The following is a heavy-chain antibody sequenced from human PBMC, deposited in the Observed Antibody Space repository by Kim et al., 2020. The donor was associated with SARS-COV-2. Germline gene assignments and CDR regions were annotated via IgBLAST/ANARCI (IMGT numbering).Heavy chain of an antibody. CDR3: AKDTRATIMVRGAEFDF. CDR1: GFTFDDYA. CDR2: INWNSGRI. Sequence: GGSLRLSCAASGFTFDDYAMNWVRQVPGKGLEWVSSINWNSGRIAYADSVKGRFTISRDNAENSLYLQMNSLRAEDTALYYCAKDTRATIMVRGAEFDFWGQGTRVTVS. J-gene: IGHJ4*02. V-gene: IGHV3-9*01. D-gene: IGHD3-10*01.